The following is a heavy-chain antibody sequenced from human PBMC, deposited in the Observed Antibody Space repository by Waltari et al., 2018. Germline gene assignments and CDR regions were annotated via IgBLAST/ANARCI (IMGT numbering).Heavy chain of an antibody. CDR3: ATKDGHF. Sequence: QVQLQESGPGLVKPSETLSLTGTVSGASITDYHWSWFRQSAGKGLEWIGRMFISGSTDYNPSLQSRISMSLDASKSQFSLRLNSVTAADTAVYYCATKDGHFWGQGVLVTVSS. CDR2: MFISGST. D-gene: IGHD3-3*02. J-gene: IGHJ4*02. V-gene: IGHV4-4*07. CDR1: GASITDYH.